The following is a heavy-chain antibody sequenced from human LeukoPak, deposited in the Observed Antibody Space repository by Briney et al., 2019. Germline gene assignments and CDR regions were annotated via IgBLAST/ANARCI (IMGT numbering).Heavy chain of an antibody. Sequence: KPGGSLRLSCAASGFTFDDYAMHWVRHAPGKGLEGVSGISWNSGSIGYADSVKGRFTISRDNAKNSLYLQMNSLRAEDTALYYCAKSHCSGGSCYLDYWGQGTLVTVSS. CDR3: AKSHCSGGSCYLDY. CDR2: ISWNSGSI. CDR1: GFTFDDYA. J-gene: IGHJ4*02. V-gene: IGHV3-9*01. D-gene: IGHD2-15*01.